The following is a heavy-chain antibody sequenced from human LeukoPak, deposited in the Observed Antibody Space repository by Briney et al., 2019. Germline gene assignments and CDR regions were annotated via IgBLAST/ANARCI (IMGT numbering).Heavy chain of an antibody. CDR3: ARHTPGGDPLRFLSP. D-gene: IGHD3-3*01. Sequence: SETLTLTCTVSGGSVSNGSYYWGWIRQPPGKGLVWIGSNYHSGSTYYNPSLQSRVTISVDTSKNQFSLKLSSVTAADTAVYYCARHTPGGDPLRFLSPWGQGTPVTVSS. J-gene: IGHJ4*02. CDR2: NYHSGST. V-gene: IGHV4-39*01. CDR1: GGSVSNGSYY.